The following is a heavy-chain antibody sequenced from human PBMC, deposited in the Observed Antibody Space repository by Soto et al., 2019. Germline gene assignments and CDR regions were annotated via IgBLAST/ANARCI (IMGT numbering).Heavy chain of an antibody. J-gene: IGHJ4*02. V-gene: IGHV1-69*13. CDR3: ARGSDNSGWYLETTSAFDY. D-gene: IGHD6-19*01. CDR2: IIPIFGTA. Sequence: ASVKVSCKASGGTFSSYAISWVRQAPGQGLEWMGGIIPIFGTANYAQKFQGRFTITADESTSTAYMELSSLRSEDTAVYYCARGSDNSGWYLETTSAFDYWGKGTLVTVSS. CDR1: GGTFSSYA.